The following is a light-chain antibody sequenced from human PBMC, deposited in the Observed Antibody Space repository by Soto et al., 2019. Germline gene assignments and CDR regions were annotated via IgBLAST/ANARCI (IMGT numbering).Light chain of an antibody. Sequence: QSVLTQPASVSGSPGQSITISCTRSSTDFENYNLVSWYQHCPDKAPKLIIYEGTNRPSEISDRFSGSESDTTASLRISGLQPEDEADYYCSSYAGSSARVVFGGGTKLTVL. V-gene: IGLV2-23*01. CDR3: SSYAGSSARVV. J-gene: IGLJ2*01. CDR2: EGT. CDR1: STDFENYNL.